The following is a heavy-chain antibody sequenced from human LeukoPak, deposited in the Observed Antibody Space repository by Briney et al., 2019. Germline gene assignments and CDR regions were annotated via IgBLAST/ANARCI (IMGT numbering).Heavy chain of an antibody. V-gene: IGHV3-23*01. Sequence: GGSLRLSCTGSGFIFSSYAMSWVRQAPGKGLEWVAVIRGSGTKTHYADSVKGRFTISRDNDKNTVFLEMNSLRAEDTAVYYCARDGASIDDQYYSLDVWGQGTTVTVSS. CDR2: IRGSGTKT. J-gene: IGHJ6*02. CDR1: GFIFSSYA. CDR3: ARDGASIDDQYYSLDV. D-gene: IGHD1-1*01.